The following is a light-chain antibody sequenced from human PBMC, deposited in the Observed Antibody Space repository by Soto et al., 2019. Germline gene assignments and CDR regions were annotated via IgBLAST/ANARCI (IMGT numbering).Light chain of an antibody. Sequence: QSALTQPPSVSGSPGQSVTISCTGTSSDVCSYNRVSWYQQPPGTAPKLMIYEVSNRPSGVPDRFFGSKSGNTASLTISGLQAEDEADYYCSSFTSSNTWVFGGGTKLTVL. V-gene: IGLV2-18*02. CDR1: SSDVCSYNR. CDR2: EVS. CDR3: SSFTSSNTWV. J-gene: IGLJ3*02.